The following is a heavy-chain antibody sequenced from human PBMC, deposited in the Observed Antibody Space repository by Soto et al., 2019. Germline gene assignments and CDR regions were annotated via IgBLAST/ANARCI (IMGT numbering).Heavy chain of an antibody. Sequence: ASVKVSCKASGYTFTGHYIHWVRQAPEQGPEWMGEIGPESGATRYAQKFQGRVTMTRDMSITTVYMELNNLSPDDTAVYYCGRGRSGQIVVFYWGQGTPVTVST. V-gene: IGHV1-2*02. D-gene: IGHD1-26*01. CDR1: GYTFTGHY. CDR3: GRGRSGQIVVFY. CDR2: IGPESGAT. J-gene: IGHJ4*02.